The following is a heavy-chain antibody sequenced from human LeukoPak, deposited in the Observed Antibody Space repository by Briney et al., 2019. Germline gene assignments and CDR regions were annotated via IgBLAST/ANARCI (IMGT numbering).Heavy chain of an antibody. D-gene: IGHD3-3*01. Sequence: GGSLRLSCGASGFTFDDYAMQWVPQARGKGVEWVSLIRWDDGSTYYADSEKGRFTISRDNSKNSLYLQMNSLRAEDIALYYCNTIFHDAFDIWGQGTMVTVSS. CDR2: IRWDDGST. CDR1: GFTFDDYA. V-gene: IGHV3-43D*04. J-gene: IGHJ3*02. CDR3: NTIFHDAFDI.